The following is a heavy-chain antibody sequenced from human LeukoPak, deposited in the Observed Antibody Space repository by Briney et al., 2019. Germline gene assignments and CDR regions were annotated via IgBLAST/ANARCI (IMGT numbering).Heavy chain of an antibody. J-gene: IGHJ6*03. Sequence: GGSLRLSCAASGFTFSSYEMNWVRQAPGKGLEWVPYISSSGSTIYYADSVKGRFTISRDNAKNSLYLQMNSLRAEDTAVYYCARRGGGSCYIRCVYYYYYMDVWGKGTTVTISS. D-gene: IGHD2-15*01. CDR3: ARRGGGSCYIRCVYYYYYMDV. CDR2: ISSSGSTI. V-gene: IGHV3-48*03. CDR1: GFTFSSYE.